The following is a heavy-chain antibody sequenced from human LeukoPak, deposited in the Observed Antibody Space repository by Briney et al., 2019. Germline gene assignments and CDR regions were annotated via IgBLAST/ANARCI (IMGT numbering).Heavy chain of an antibody. D-gene: IGHD3-22*01. CDR1: GGSFSGYY. Sequence: SETLSLTCAVYGGSFSGYYWSWIRQPPGKGLEWIGEINHSGSTNYNPSLKSRVTISVDTSKNQFSLKLSSVTAADTAVYYCARGDYYDSSGFSSGDTFDIWGQGTMVTVSS. J-gene: IGHJ3*02. CDR2: INHSGST. CDR3: ARGDYYDSSGFSSGDTFDI. V-gene: IGHV4-34*01.